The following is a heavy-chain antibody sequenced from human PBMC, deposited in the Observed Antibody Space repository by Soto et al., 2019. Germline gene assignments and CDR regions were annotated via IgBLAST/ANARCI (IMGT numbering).Heavy chain of an antibody. CDR2: ISAYNGNT. J-gene: IGHJ6*02. CDR1: GYTFTSYG. CDR3: ASSYGDSYYYGMDV. V-gene: IGHV1-18*01. D-gene: IGHD4-17*01. Sequence: QVQLVQSGAEVKKPGASVKVSCKASGYTFTSYGISWVRQAPGQGLEWMGWISAYNGNTNYAQKFQGRVTMTTDTSTNTAYMELRSLRSDDTAVYYCASSYGDSYYYGMDVWGQGTTVTVSS.